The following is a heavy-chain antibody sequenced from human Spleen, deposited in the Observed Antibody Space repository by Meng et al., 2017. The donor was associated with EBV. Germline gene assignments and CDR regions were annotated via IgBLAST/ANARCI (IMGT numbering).Heavy chain of an antibody. CDR1: AYTFSDYD. CDR2: INPHGGDT. CDR3: VRGSGYGGYDFDS. D-gene: IGHD5-12*01. V-gene: IGHV1-2*06. Sequence: QVLLVQSGTEVKKPGAYVKGYCKSSAYTFSDYDIIWVGQAPGRELEWMGRINPHGGDTIYAHEFQGRVTMTRDTSISTAYMELSRLTSDDTAIYDCVRGSGYGGYDFDSWGQGTLVTVSS. J-gene: IGHJ4*02.